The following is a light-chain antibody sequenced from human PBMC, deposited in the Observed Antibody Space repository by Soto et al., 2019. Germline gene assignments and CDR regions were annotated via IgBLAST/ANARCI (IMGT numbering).Light chain of an antibody. J-gene: IGKJ2*01. CDR3: QQRHHWVRT. CDR1: QSVSYY. CDR2: DAS. Sequence: EIVLTQSPATLSLSPGERATLSCRASQSVSYYLAWYQQKPGQPPRLLIYDASTRATGVPARFSGSGSGTDFTLTISSLEPDDFALYFCQQRHHWVRTFGQGTTLDI. V-gene: IGKV3-11*01.